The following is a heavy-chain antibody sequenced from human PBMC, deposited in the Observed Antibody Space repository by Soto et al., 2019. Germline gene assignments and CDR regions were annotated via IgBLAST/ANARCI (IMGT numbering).Heavy chain of an antibody. D-gene: IGHD2-2*01. Sequence: QVQLQQWGAGLLKPSETLSLTCAVYGGSFSGYYWSWIRQPPGKGLEWIGEINHSGSTNYNPSLKSRVTISVDTSKSHFSLKLSSVTAADTAVYYCARGWDIVVVPAAMRNYYFDYWGQGTLVTVSS. CDR3: ARGWDIVVVPAAMRNYYFDY. CDR2: INHSGST. CDR1: GGSFSGYY. V-gene: IGHV4-34*01. J-gene: IGHJ4*02.